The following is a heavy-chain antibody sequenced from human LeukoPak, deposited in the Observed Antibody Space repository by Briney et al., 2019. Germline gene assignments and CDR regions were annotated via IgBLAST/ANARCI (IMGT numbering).Heavy chain of an antibody. Sequence: WASVKVSCKASGYTFTSYDINWVRQATGQGLEWMGYMNPYSGNTGYAQNFQGRVTLTRNTSISTAYMELSSLRSEDTAVYYCARAVSSSSIDYWGQGTLVTVSS. CDR1: GYTFTSYD. D-gene: IGHD6-6*01. CDR3: ARAVSSSSIDY. V-gene: IGHV1-8*03. J-gene: IGHJ4*02. CDR2: MNPYSGNT.